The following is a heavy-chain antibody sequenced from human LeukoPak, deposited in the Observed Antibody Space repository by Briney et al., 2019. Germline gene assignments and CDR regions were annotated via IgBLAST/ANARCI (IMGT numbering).Heavy chain of an antibody. V-gene: IGHV3-7*01. Sequence: GGSLRLSCAASGFTFSSYWMSWVRQAPGKGLEWVANIKQDGSEKSYVDSVKGRFTISRDNAKNSLYLQMSSLRAEDTAAYYCARSLMSRLFDYWGQGTLVTVSS. J-gene: IGHJ4*02. CDR1: GFTFSSYW. CDR3: ARSLMSRLFDY. CDR2: IKQDGSEK.